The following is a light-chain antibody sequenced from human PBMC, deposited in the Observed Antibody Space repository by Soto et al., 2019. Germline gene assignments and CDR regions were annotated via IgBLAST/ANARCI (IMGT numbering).Light chain of an antibody. J-gene: IGKJ1*01. Sequence: DIQMTQSPSSLSASVGDRVTITCRASQSISSYLNWYQQKPGKAPKLLIYAASTLQSGVPSRFNGNGSGTDFTLTISSLQPEDFATYYCQQSYSTPVTFGQGTKVEIK. CDR3: QQSYSTPVT. V-gene: IGKV1-39*01. CDR1: QSISSY. CDR2: AAS.